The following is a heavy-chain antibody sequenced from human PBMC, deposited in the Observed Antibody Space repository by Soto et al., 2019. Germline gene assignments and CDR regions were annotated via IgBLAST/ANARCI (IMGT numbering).Heavy chain of an antibody. Sequence: VQLVQSGAEVKKPGSSVKISCKTSGDSFKNYAIGWVRQVPGLGLEWTGSIIPLFGTTNYARIFEGRVTITADKSTTTVYMELGSLRSEDTAVYYCARLDSTMITFDYWGQGTLVTVSS. CDR3: ARLDSTMITFDY. CDR1: GDSFKNYA. J-gene: IGHJ4*02. CDR2: IIPLFGTT. V-gene: IGHV1-69*06. D-gene: IGHD5-18*01.